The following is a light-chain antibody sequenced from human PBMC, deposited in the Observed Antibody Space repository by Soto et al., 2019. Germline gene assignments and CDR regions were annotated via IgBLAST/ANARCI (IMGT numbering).Light chain of an antibody. CDR1: SSDVGGYNY. CDR2: GNS. V-gene: IGLV2-8*01. J-gene: IGLJ1*01. Sequence: QSALTQPPSASGSPGQSVTISCTGTSSDVGGYNYVSWYQQHPGKAPKLLIYGNSNRPSGVPDRFSGSKSGTSASLAITGLQAEDEADYYCQSYDRSLRACVFGTGTKVTVL. CDR3: QSYDRSLRACV.